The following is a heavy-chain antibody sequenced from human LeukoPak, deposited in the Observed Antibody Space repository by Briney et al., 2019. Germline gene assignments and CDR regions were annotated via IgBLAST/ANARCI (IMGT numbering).Heavy chain of an antibody. CDR2: IYYSGST. J-gene: IGHJ5*02. V-gene: IGHV4-39*07. CDR3: ARRQGSSGWPNWFDP. Sequence: SETLSLTCTVSGGSISSSSYYWGWIRQPPGKGLEWIGSIYYSGSTYYNPSLKSRVTSSADTSKNQFSLKLSSVTAADTAVYYCARRQGSSGWPNWFDPWGQGTLVTVSS. D-gene: IGHD6-19*01. CDR1: GGSISSSSYY.